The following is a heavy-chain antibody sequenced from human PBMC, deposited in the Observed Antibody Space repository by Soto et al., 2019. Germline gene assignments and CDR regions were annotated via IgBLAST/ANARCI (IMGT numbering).Heavy chain of an antibody. CDR2: INPNSGGT. Sequence: ASVKVSCKASGYTFTGYYMHWVRQAPGQGLEWMGWINPNSGGTNYAQKFQGWVTMTRDTSISTAYMELSRLRSDDTAVYYCARERFSSSLGYYYYYGMDVWGQGTTVTVSS. J-gene: IGHJ6*02. V-gene: IGHV1-2*04. D-gene: IGHD6-6*01. CDR3: ARERFSSSLGYYYYYGMDV. CDR1: GYTFTGYY.